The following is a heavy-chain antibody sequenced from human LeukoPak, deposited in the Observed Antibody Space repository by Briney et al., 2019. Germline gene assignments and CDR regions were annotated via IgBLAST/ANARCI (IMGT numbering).Heavy chain of an antibody. Sequence: SVRVSCKASGGTFSSYAISWVRQAPGQGLEWMGGIIPIFGTANYAQKFQGRVTTTADKSTSTAYMELSSLRSEDTAVYYCARRGGTTGDAFDIWGQGTMVTVSS. CDR3: ARRGGTTGDAFDI. D-gene: IGHD1-1*01. V-gene: IGHV1-69*06. J-gene: IGHJ3*02. CDR2: IIPIFGTA. CDR1: GGTFSSYA.